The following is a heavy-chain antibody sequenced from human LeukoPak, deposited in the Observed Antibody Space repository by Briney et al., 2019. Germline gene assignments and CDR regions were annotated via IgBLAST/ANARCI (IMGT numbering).Heavy chain of an antibody. V-gene: IGHV3-43D*04. J-gene: IGHJ4*02. D-gene: IGHD3/OR15-3a*01. CDR1: GFTFDDYA. Sequence: GGSLRLSCAASGFTFDDYAMHWVRQAPGKGLEWVSLISWDGGSTYYADSVKGRFTISRDNSKNSLYLQMNSLRAEDTALYYCAKGIARGSDWRGGFDYWGQGTLVTVSS. CDR3: AKGIARGSDWRGGFDY. CDR2: ISWDGGST.